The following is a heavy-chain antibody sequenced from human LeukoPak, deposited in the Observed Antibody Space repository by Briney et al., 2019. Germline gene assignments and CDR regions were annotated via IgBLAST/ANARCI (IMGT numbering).Heavy chain of an antibody. CDR1: GFTFSSYA. Sequence: LPGGSLRLSCSASGFTFSSYAMYWVRQAPGKGLEYVSAITSNGGSAYYADSVKGRFTISRDNSRSTLYLQMSSLRAEDTAVYYCARRMAAAGNNWFDPWGQGTLVTVSS. CDR3: ARRMAAAGNNWFDP. D-gene: IGHD6-13*01. CDR2: ITSNGGSA. J-gene: IGHJ5*02. V-gene: IGHV3-64D*06.